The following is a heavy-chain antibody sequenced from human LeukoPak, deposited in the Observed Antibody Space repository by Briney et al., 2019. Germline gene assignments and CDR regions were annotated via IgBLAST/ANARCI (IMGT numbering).Heavy chain of an antibody. CDR1: GYSFTTYW. J-gene: IGHJ5*01. D-gene: IGHD1-20*01. V-gene: IGHV5-51*01. Sequence: GESLKISCKASGYSFTTYWIDWVRQMPGKGLEWMGVVSPGDSDARYNPSFQGQVTISADKSLNTAYLQWSSLKASDTAMYYCARRGLTEIADSWGQGTLVTVSS. CDR3: ARRGLTEIADS. CDR2: VSPGDSDA.